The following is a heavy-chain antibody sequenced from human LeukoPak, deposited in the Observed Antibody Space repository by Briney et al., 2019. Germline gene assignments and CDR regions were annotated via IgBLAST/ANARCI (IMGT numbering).Heavy chain of an antibody. CDR1: GGSFIGYD. CDR2: INHSGGT. J-gene: IGHJ2*01. V-gene: IGHV4-34*01. Sequence: PSETLSLTCAVYGGSFIGYDWTWIRQPPGKGLEWIGEINHSGGTNYNPSLKSRVTISVDTSKNQFSLKLSSVTAADTAVYYCARDSPYYDILTGWYFDLWGRGTLVTVSS. D-gene: IGHD3-9*01. CDR3: ARDSPYYDILTGWYFDL.